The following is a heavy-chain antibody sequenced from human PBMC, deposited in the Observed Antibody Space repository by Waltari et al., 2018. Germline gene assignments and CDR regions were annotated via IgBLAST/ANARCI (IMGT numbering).Heavy chain of an antibody. CDR3: ARGLTQYGATTGFDY. V-gene: IGHV4-4*02. D-gene: IGHD3-9*01. CDR1: GDSINNNHW. J-gene: IGHJ4*02. CDR2: IYGSGST. Sequence: QVQLQESGPGLVKPSGSLSLPCVVSGDSINNNHWRGWIRPAPWKGLEWIGQIYGSGSTIYNPSVKGRVTISADNAKNQFSLTLKSVTAADTALYFCARGLTQYGATTGFDYWGQGTRVSVSS.